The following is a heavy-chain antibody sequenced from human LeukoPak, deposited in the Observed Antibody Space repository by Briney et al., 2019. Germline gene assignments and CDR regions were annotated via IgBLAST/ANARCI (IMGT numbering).Heavy chain of an antibody. Sequence: PSETLSLTCAVSGDSISNYYWGWIRQPAGMGLEWIGRIYTSGSTDYNPSLKSRATVSLDTSNNRFSLKLSSVTAADTAVYYCARESRLFPGDGYYLDHWGQGALVTVSS. V-gene: IGHV4-4*07. CDR3: ARESRLFPGDGYYLDH. CDR1: GDSISNYY. CDR2: IYTSGST. J-gene: IGHJ4*02. D-gene: IGHD1-1*01.